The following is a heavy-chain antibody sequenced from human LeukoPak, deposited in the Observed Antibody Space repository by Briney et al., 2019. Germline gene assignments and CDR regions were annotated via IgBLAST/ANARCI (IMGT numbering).Heavy chain of an antibody. V-gene: IGHV3-7*01. D-gene: IGHD4-11*01. Sequence: GGSLRLSCAASGFTFSSYGMHWVRQAPGKGLEWVANIKQDGSEKYYVDSVKGRFTISRDNAKNSLYVQMNSLRAEDTAVYYCARDRHDYTHYFDYWGQGTLVTVSS. CDR3: ARDRHDYTHYFDY. CDR2: IKQDGSEK. J-gene: IGHJ4*02. CDR1: GFTFSSYG.